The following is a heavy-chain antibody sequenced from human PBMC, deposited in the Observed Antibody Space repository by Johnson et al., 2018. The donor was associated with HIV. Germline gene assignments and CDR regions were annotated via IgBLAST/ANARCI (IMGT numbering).Heavy chain of an antibody. V-gene: IGHV3-33*03. D-gene: IGHD3-9*01. Sequence: QVQLVESGGGLVQSGGSLRLSCAASGFTFSNYAVHWVRQAPGKGLEWVASTWFDGSKKYYSDSVRGRFIISRDNSKNTLYLQMNSLRAEDTAVYYCAGNYDILMLAFDIWGQGTMVTVSS. J-gene: IGHJ3*02. CDR1: GFTFSNYA. CDR2: TWFDGSKK. CDR3: AGNYDILMLAFDI.